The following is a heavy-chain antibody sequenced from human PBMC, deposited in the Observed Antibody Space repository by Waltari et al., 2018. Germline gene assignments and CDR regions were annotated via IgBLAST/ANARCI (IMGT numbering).Heavy chain of an antibody. J-gene: IGHJ4*02. Sequence: EVQLVESGGGVVKPGGSMRLSCAASGFTFSSYRLNWVRQAPGKGLVLVSSISIISSYIYYAVSVTGRFTISRDNAKNSLYLQMNSLRAEDTAVYYCARDPPANWGQGTLVTVSS. CDR1: GFTFSSYR. CDR3: ARDPPAN. V-gene: IGHV3-21*01. CDR2: ISIISSYI.